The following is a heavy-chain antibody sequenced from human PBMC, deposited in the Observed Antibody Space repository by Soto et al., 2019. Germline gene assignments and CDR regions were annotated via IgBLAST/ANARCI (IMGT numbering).Heavy chain of an antibody. J-gene: IGHJ4*02. CDR3: VKQTMDY. V-gene: IGHV3-9*01. CDR2: ISWNSGTL. D-gene: IGHD3-10*01. Sequence: GGSLRLSCAASGFTFDDYVMHWVRQAPGKGLEWVSSISWNSGTLDYADSVRGRFTISRDNAKNSLSLQMNSLRAEDTALYYCVKQTMDYWGQGTLVTVSS. CDR1: GFTFDDYV.